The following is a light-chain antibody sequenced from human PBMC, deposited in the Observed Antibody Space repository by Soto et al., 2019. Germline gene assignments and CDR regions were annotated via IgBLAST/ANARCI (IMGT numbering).Light chain of an antibody. J-gene: IGLJ1*01. CDR3: ISYASINTYV. CDR1: SSDVGGYDY. Sequence: QSVLTQPASVSGSPGQSITISCTGTSSDVGGYDYVSWYQQHPGKASKLMIYDVTNRPSGVSNRFSGSKSGNTASLTISWLQAEDEADYYCISYASINTYVFGTG. V-gene: IGLV2-14*01. CDR2: DVT.